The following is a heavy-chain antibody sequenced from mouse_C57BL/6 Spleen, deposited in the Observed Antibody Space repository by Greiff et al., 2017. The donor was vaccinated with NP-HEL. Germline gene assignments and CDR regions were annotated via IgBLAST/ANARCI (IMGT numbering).Heavy chain of an antibody. CDR3: AREDDYDYWYFDV. V-gene: IGHV3-6*01. J-gene: IGHJ1*03. Sequence: ESGPGLVKPSQSLSLTCSVTGYSITSGYYWNWIRQFPGNKLEWMGYISYDGSNNYNPSLKNRISITRDTSKNQFFLKVNDVTNEDTAKYYCAREDDYDYWYFDVWGTGTTVTVSS. D-gene: IGHD2-4*01. CDR2: ISYDGSN. CDR1: GYSITSGYY.